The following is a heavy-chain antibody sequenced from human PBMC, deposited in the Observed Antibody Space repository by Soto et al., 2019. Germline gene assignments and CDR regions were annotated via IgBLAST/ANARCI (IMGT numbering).Heavy chain of an antibody. Sequence: GGSLKISCKGSGYTFSGSWIGWVRQMPGQGLEWMGIIYPGDSDTRYSPSFRGQVSISADKSANVAYLQWISLKASDTAVYYCARAPTRTTNPYHFDYWGQGTLVTVSS. CDR1: GYTFSGSW. J-gene: IGHJ4*02. D-gene: IGHD1-1*01. V-gene: IGHV5-51*01. CDR2: IYPGDSDT. CDR3: ARAPTRTTNPYHFDY.